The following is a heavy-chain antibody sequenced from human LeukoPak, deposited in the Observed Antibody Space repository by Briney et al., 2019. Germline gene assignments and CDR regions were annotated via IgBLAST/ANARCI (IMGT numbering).Heavy chain of an antibody. CDR2: IYYSGST. CDR1: GGSISSSSYY. Sequence: PSETLSLTCTVSGGSISSSSYYWGWIRQPPGKGLEWIGSIYYSGSTYYNPSLKGRVTISVDTSKNQFSLKLSSVTAADTAVYYCARQVYGDYVRFDPWGQGTLVTVSS. V-gene: IGHV4-39*01. D-gene: IGHD4-17*01. J-gene: IGHJ5*02. CDR3: ARQVYGDYVRFDP.